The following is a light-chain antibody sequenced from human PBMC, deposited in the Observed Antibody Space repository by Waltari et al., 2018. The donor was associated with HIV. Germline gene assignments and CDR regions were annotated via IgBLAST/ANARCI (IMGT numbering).Light chain of an antibody. V-gene: IGLV1-40*01. CDR3: QSYDSNLSGV. CDR2: GNS. J-gene: IGLJ2*01. Sequence: QSVLTQPPSVSGAPGQRVTIPCPGSSSHIGAGYDVHWYQQFPGTAPKLLIYGNSNRPSGVPDRFSGSKSGTSASLAITGLQAEDEADYYCQSYDSNLSGVFGGGTKLTVL. CDR1: SSHIGAGYD.